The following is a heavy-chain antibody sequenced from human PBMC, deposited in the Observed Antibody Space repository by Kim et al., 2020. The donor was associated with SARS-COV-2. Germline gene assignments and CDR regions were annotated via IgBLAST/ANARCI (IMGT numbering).Heavy chain of an antibody. CDR1: GFTFSDYA. Sequence: GGSLRLSCAASGFTFSDYAMHWVRQAPGKGLEWVTVISYDGSNKYYADSVKGRFTISRDNSKNTLYLQVTSLRAEDTALYYCARGDYYGSGSYEDYWGQG. CDR3: ARGDYYGSGSYEDY. J-gene: IGHJ4*02. V-gene: IGHV3-30*04. D-gene: IGHD3-10*01. CDR2: ISYDGSNK.